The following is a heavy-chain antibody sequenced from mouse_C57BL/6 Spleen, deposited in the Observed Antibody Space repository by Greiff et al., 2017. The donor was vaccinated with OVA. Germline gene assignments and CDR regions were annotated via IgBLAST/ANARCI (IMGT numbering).Heavy chain of an antibody. CDR1: GYTFTSYW. D-gene: IGHD2-4*01. Sequence: QVQLQQPGAELVKPGASVKMSCKASGYTFTSYWITWVKQRPGQGLEWIGDIYPGSGSTNYNEKFKSKATLTVDTSSSTAYRQLISLTSEDSAVYYCARKGLRPYYYAMDYWGQGTSVTVSS. CDR2: IYPGSGST. CDR3: ARKGLRPYYYAMDY. V-gene: IGHV1-55*01. J-gene: IGHJ4*01.